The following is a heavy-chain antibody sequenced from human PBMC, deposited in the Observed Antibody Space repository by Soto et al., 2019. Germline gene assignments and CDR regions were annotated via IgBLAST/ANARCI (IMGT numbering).Heavy chain of an antibody. D-gene: IGHD3-10*01. CDR1: GFTFSSYS. Sequence: PGGSLRLSCAASGFTFSSYSMNWVRQAPGKGLEWVANIKQDGSEKYYVDSVKGRFTISRDNAKNSLYLQMNSLRAEDTAVYYCARAGNGRNDYYYYGMDVWGQGTTVTVSS. J-gene: IGHJ6*02. V-gene: IGHV3-7*03. CDR3: ARAGNGRNDYYYYGMDV. CDR2: IKQDGSEK.